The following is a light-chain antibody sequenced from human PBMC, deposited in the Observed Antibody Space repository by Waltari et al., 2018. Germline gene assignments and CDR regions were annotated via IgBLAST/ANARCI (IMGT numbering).Light chain of an antibody. CDR2: GAT. J-gene: IGKJ2*01. V-gene: IGKV1-39*01. CDR3: QQTYRTPPYT. Sequence: DIQMTQSPSSLSASVGDGVTITCRASQTISTFLNWYQHKQGNAPTLLIYGATILQSGVPSRFSGSGCGTDFTLTITNVQPEDFATYYCQQTYRTPPYTFGQGTKLEIK. CDR1: QTISTF.